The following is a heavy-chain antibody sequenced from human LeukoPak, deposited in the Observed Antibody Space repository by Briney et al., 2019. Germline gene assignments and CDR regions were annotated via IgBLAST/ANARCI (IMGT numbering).Heavy chain of an antibody. CDR1: GGSFSGYY. D-gene: IGHD3-10*01. CDR3: GTMDDDY. Sequence: PSETLSLTCAVYGGSFSGYYWSWIRQPPGKGLEGIGGINHSGSTNYNPSLKSRVTISVDTSKNPFSLKLSSVTAADTAVYYCGTMDDDYWGQGALVTVSS. CDR2: INHSGST. J-gene: IGHJ4*02. V-gene: IGHV4-34*01.